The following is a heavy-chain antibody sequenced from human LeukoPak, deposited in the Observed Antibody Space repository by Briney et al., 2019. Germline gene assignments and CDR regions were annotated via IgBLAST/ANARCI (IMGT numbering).Heavy chain of an antibody. CDR2: ISGRGGRI. D-gene: IGHD6-19*01. J-gene: IGHJ4*02. V-gene: IGHV3-23*01. Sequence: GGSLRLSCAASGFTFSSYSMNWVRQAPGKGLEWVSSISGRGGRIYYADSVKGRFIISRDNSKNMLYLQMNSLRDEDAALYYCAKQAYSTGFDYWGQGTLVTVSS. CDR1: GFTFSSYS. CDR3: AKQAYSTGFDY.